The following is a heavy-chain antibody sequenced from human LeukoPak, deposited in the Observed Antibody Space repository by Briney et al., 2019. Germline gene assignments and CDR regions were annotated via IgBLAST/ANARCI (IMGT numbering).Heavy chain of an antibody. CDR2: IWHTSMSA. CDR1: GFNFTRHG. D-gene: IGHD6-13*01. CDR3: AKELGVPAAGWQIQQ. Sequence: PGSSLRLSCGTSGFNFTRHGMHWVRQAPGKGLERVAVIWHTSMSAFYSDSVKGRFIISRDNSRNTLYLQMSNLRADDTAVYYCAKELGVPAAGWQIQQWGLGTLVTVSS. V-gene: IGHV3-33*06. J-gene: IGHJ1*01.